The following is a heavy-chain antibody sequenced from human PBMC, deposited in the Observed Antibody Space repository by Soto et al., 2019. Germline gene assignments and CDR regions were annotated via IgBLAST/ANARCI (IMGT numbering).Heavy chain of an antibody. CDR1: GGSISSGGYS. CDR2: IYHSGST. CDR3: ARGPYGDYELDYYYFGMDV. D-gene: IGHD4-17*01. V-gene: IGHV4-30-2*01. Sequence: QLQLQESGSGLVKPSQTLSLTCAVSGGSISSGGYSWSWIRQPPGKGLEWIGYIYHSGSTYYNPPLKRRVTISVDSSKNQFSLKLSSVTAADTAVYYRARGPYGDYELDYYYFGMDVWGQGTTVTVSS. J-gene: IGHJ6*02.